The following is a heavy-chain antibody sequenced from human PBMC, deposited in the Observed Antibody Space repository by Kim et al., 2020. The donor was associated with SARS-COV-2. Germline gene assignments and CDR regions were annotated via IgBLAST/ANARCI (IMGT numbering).Heavy chain of an antibody. CDR3: ARHQWAEQWLGYFDY. CDR1: GGSISSSSYY. CDR2: IYYSGST. V-gene: IGHV4-39*01. D-gene: IGHD6-19*01. Sequence: SETLSLTCTVSGGSISSSSYYWGWIRQPPGKGLEWIGSIYYSGSTYYNPSLKSRVTISVDTSKNQFSLKLSSVTAADTAVYYCARHQWAEQWLGYFDYWGQGTLVTVSS. J-gene: IGHJ4*02.